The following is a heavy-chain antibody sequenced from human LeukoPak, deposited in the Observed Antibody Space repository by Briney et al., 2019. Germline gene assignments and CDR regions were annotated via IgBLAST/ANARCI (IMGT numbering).Heavy chain of an antibody. Sequence: SETLSLTCTVSGGSISSYYWSWIRQPPGKGLEWIGYIFYSGSTNYNPSLKSRVTISVDTSENQFSLKLSSVTAADTAVYYCARDGYSGYDSYYYYYGMDVWGQGTTVTVSS. CDR2: IFYSGST. V-gene: IGHV4-59*01. CDR1: GGSISSYY. CDR3: ARDGYSGYDSYYYYYGMDV. D-gene: IGHD5-12*01. J-gene: IGHJ6*02.